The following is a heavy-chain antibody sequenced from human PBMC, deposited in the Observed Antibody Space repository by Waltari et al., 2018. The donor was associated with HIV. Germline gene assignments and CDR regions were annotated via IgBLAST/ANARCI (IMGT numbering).Heavy chain of an antibody. CDR1: GFTLRVYS. CDR2: ISSSSSSK. Sequence: EVQLVESGGGLVQPGGSLRLSCVASGFTLRVYSMNWARRAPGKGLEWVSYISSSSSSKYYADSVKGRFTISRDSAKNSLYLQMSSLRTEDTAVYYCARDYCSSTSCTVDYWGQGALVTVSS. J-gene: IGHJ4*02. CDR3: ARDYCSSTSCTVDY. D-gene: IGHD2-2*01. V-gene: IGHV3-48*01.